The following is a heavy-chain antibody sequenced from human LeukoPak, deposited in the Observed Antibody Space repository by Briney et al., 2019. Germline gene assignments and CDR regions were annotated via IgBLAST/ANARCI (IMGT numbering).Heavy chain of an antibody. Sequence: GGSLRLSCAASGLAFSNFAMTWVRQAPGKGLECVSLISGNGGATYYADSVKGRFTISRDNSKSTLFLQMNSLRADDTAVYYCAKGSGSPYYFDYWGQGTLVTVSS. D-gene: IGHD3-10*01. V-gene: IGHV3-23*01. CDR3: AKGSGSPYYFDY. CDR2: ISGNGGAT. J-gene: IGHJ4*02. CDR1: GLAFSNFA.